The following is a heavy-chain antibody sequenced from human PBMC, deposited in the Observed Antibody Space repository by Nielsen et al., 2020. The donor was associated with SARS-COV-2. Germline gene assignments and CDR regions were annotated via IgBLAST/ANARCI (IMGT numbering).Heavy chain of an antibody. D-gene: IGHD1-14*01. V-gene: IGHV3-21*01. CDR1: GFSFSDFG. CDR2: IRTGSRTM. CDR3: ARDREPGYNAVDY. J-gene: IGHJ4*02. Sequence: GGSLRLSCAASGFSFSDFGMTWVRQAPGKGLEWVSSIRTGSRTMYYADSVKGRFTISRDDAKNSLYLRMNSLRAEDTAIYYCARDREPGYNAVDYWGQGTLVTVSS.